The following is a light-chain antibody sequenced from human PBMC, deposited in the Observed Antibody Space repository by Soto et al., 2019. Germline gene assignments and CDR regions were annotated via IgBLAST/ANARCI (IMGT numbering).Light chain of an antibody. V-gene: IGKV3-15*01. CDR1: QSVSNSY. CDR3: QHYNNWPPWT. Sequence: EIVLAQSPGSLSLSPVERATLSFRASQSVSNSYLAWYQQKPGQAPRLLIYGASTRATGIPARFSGSGSGTEFTLTISSLQSEDFAVYYCQHYNNWPPWTFGQGTKVDIK. J-gene: IGKJ1*01. CDR2: GAS.